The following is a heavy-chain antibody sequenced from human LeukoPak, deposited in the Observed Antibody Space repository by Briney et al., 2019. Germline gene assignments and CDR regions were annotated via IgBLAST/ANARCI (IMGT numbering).Heavy chain of an antibody. CDR3: ARGVFYYDSSGYSR. Sequence: GGSLRLSCAASGFTFSSYSMNWVRQAPGKGLEWVSSISSSSSYIYYADSVKGRFTISRDNAKNSLYLQMNSLRAEDTAVYYCARGVFYYDSSGYSRWGQGTLVTVSS. D-gene: IGHD3-22*01. J-gene: IGHJ4*02. CDR1: GFTFSSYS. CDR2: ISSSSSYI. V-gene: IGHV3-21*01.